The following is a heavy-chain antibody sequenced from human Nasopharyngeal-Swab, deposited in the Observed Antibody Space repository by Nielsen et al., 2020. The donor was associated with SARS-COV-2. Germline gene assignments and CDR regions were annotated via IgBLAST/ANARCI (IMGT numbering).Heavy chain of an antibody. CDR3: ATLGGYSGYDSEYGMDV. CDR1: GFTFSSYA. J-gene: IGHJ6*02. V-gene: IGHV3-30*04. Sequence: GGSLRLSCAASGFTFSSYAMHWVRQAPGKGLEWVAVISHDGSKKYYGDSVEGRFIISRDNSKNTLYLQMNSLRAEDTAVYYCATLGGYSGYDSEYGMDVWGQGTTVTVSS. D-gene: IGHD5-12*01. CDR2: ISHDGSKK.